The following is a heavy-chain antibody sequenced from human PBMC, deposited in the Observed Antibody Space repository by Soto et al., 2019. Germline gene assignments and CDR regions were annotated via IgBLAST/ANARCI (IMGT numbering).Heavy chain of an antibody. CDR3: ARDNITGLFDY. CDR1: GGSFSGYY. V-gene: IGHV4-34*01. Sequence: QVQLQQWGAGLLKPSETLSLTCAVYGGSFSGYYWTWIRQPPGTGLEWIGEINHSGSTNYNPYLKSRVTISVDTSKNQFSLKLTSVTAAYTAVYYCARDNITGLFDYWGQGTLVTVSS. CDR2: INHSGST. D-gene: IGHD2-8*02. J-gene: IGHJ4*02.